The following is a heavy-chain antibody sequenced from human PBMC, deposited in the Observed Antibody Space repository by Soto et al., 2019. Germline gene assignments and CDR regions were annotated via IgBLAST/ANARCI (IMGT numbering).Heavy chain of an antibody. D-gene: IGHD4-4*01. Sequence: SVKVSCKASGGTFSSYTISWVRQAPGQGLEWMGRIIPILGIANYAQKFQGRVTITADKSTSTAYMELSSLRSEDTAVYYCASRYSNNTGSSASYSTHVWDKGNTVTVS. CDR3: ASRYSNNTGSSASYSTHV. J-gene: IGHJ6*03. V-gene: IGHV1-69*02. CDR1: GGTFSSYT. CDR2: IIPILGIA.